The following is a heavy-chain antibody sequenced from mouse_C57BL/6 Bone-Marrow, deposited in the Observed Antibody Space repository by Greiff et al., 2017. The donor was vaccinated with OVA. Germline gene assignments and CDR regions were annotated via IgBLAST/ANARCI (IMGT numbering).Heavy chain of an antibody. CDR2: IWTGGGT. J-gene: IGHJ1*03. CDR3: ASIYYGVATRYFDV. D-gene: IGHD1-1*01. CDR1: GFSLTSYA. Sequence: VQVVESGPGLVAPSQSLSITCTVSGFSLTSYAISWVRQPPGKGLEWLGVIWTGGGTNYNSALKSRLSISKDNSKSQVFLKMNSLQTDDTARYYCASIYYGVATRYFDVWGTGTTVTVSS. V-gene: IGHV2-9-1*01.